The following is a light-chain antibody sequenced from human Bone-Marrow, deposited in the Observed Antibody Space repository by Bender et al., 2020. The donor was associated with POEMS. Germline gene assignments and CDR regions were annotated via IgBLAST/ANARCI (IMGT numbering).Light chain of an antibody. Sequence: QSALTQPRSLSGSPGQSVTISCTGTSRDIGVYSFVSWYQHHPGRAPKLIIYDVSQRPSGVSNRFSGSKSGNTASLTISGLLPEDEADYYRCSYAGTSSWVFGGGTKLTVL. CDR3: CSYAGTSSWV. CDR1: SRDIGVYSF. J-gene: IGLJ3*02. V-gene: IGLV2-11*01. CDR2: DVS.